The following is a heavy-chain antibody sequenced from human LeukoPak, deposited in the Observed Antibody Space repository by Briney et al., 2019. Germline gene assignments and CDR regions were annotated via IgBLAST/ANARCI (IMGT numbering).Heavy chain of an antibody. D-gene: IGHD6-19*01. V-gene: IGHV3-74*01. CDR2: ISSDGSST. CDR1: GCTFSSYW. J-gene: IGHJ4*02. Sequence: PGWSLRLSCAASGCTFSSYWMNWVHQAPGKGLVWVSRISSDGSSTNYADSVKGRFTISRENAKNTLYLQMNSLRAEDTAVYYCARSIAVSATGYWGQGTLVTVSS. CDR3: ARSIAVSATGY.